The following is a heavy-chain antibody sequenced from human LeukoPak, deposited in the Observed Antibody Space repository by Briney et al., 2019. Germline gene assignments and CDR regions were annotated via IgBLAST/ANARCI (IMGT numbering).Heavy chain of an antibody. CDR2: ISYDGTNK. V-gene: IGHV3-30*03. CDR3: ARAAADYGMDV. J-gene: IGHJ6*02. D-gene: IGHD6-13*01. CDR1: GFTFSSYG. Sequence: GGSLRLSCAASGFTFSSYGMHWVRQAPGKGLEWVAVISYDGTNKYYADSVKGRFTISRDNSKNTLYLQMNSLRAEDTAVYYCARAAADYGMDVWGQGTTVTVSS.